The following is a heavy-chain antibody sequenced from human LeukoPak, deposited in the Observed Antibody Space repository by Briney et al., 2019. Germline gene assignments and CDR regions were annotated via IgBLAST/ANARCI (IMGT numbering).Heavy chain of an antibody. CDR1: GGSVSSGSYY. Sequence: PSETLSLTCTVSGGSVSSGSYYWSWIRQPPGKGLEWIGYIYYSGSTNYNPSLKSRVTKSVDTSKNQFSLKLSSVTAADTAVYYCARVESYYYGMDVWGQGTTVTVSS. V-gene: IGHV4-61*01. J-gene: IGHJ6*02. CDR3: ARVESYYYGMDV. CDR2: IYYSGST.